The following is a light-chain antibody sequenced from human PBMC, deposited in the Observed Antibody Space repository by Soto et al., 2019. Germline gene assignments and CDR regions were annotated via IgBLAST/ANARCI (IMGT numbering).Light chain of an antibody. CDR2: RNN. V-gene: IGLV1-47*01. J-gene: IGLJ2*01. CDR1: SSNIGSNY. Sequence: QSVLTQPPSASGTPGQRVTISCSGSSSNIGSNYVYWYHQLPGTAPKLLIYRNNQRPSGVPDRFSGSKSGTSASLAISALRSEDEADYYCAAWDDSLSGLVFGRGTQLTVL. CDR3: AAWDDSLSGLV.